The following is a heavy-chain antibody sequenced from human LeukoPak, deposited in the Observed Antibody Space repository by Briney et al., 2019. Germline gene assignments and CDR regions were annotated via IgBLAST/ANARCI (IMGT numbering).Heavy chain of an antibody. J-gene: IGHJ3*02. D-gene: IGHD5-12*01. CDR2: IYYSGST. V-gene: IGHV4-59*01. CDR3: ARGEGGYGAFDI. CDR1: GXSISSYY. Sequence: SETLSLTCTVSGXSISSYYWSWIRQPPGKGLEWIGYIYYSGSTNYNPSLKSRVTISVDTSKNQFSLKLSSVTAADTAVYYCARGEGGYGAFDIWGQGTMVTVSS.